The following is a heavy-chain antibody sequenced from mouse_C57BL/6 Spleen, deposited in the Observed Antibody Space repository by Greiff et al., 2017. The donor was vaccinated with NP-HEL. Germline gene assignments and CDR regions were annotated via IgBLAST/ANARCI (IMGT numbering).Heavy chain of an antibody. V-gene: IGHV1-39*01. D-gene: IGHD2-4*01. J-gene: IGHJ4*01. CDR2: INPNYGTT. CDR3: AIDYDGRYYAMDY. Sequence: EVKLMESGPELVKPGASVKISCKASGYSFTDYNMNWVKQSNGKSLEWIGVINPNYGTTSYNQKFKGKATLTVDQSSSTAYMQLNSLTSEDSAVYYCAIDYDGRYYAMDYWGQGTSVTVSS. CDR1: GYSFTDYN.